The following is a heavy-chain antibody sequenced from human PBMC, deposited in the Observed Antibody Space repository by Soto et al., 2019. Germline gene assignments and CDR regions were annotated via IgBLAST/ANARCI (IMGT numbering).Heavy chain of an antibody. V-gene: IGHV1-2*04. CDR2: INPNSGGT. CDR3: ARVRIAAAGPAYGMDV. CDR1: GYTFTGYY. D-gene: IGHD6-13*01. Sequence: ASVKVSCKASGYTFTGYYMHWVREAPGQGLEWMGWINPNSGGTNYAQKFQGWVTMTRDTSISTAYMELSRLRSDDTAVYYCARVRIAAAGPAYGMDVWGQGTTVTVSS. J-gene: IGHJ6*02.